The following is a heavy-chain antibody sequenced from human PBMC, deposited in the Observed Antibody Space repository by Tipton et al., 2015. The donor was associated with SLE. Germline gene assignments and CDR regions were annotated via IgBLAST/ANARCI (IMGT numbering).Heavy chain of an antibody. CDR2: IYYSGNT. CDR1: GGSISSSSYF. Sequence: TLSLTCTVSGGSISSSSYFWSWIRQPPGKGLEWIGSIYYSGNTYYNPSLKSRVTISVDTSKNQFSLRLSSVTAADTAVYYCARGSGNFDYWGRGTLVTVSS. J-gene: IGHJ4*02. D-gene: IGHD3-10*01. V-gene: IGHV4-39*07. CDR3: ARGSGNFDY.